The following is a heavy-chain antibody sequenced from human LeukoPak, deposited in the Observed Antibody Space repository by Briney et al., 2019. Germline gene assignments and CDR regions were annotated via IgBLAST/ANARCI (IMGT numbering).Heavy chain of an antibody. J-gene: IGHJ6*03. CDR2: IYHSGST. V-gene: IGHV4-39*07. CDR3: ARVLQDHYYYYVDV. Sequence: TSETLSLTCTVSGGSISSSSYYWGWIRQPPGKGLEWFGYIYHSGSTYYNPSLKSRVTISVDRSKNQFSLKLSSVTAADTAVYYCARVLQDHYYYYVDVWGKGTTVTVSS. CDR1: GGSISSSSYY.